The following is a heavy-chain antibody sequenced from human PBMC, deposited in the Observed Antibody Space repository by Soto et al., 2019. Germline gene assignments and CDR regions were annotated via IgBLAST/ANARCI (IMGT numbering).Heavy chain of an antibody. J-gene: IGHJ6*02. CDR2: IYPGYADT. Sequence: GESLKTPCKGSGYSFTSYWLGWVRQMPGKGLEWLGIIYPGYADTRYSPSFQGQVTIPADKSISTAYLQWSSLKGSDTAMYYCSGHPGRPSPYYYGMDVWGQGTTVTVSS. V-gene: IGHV5-51*01. D-gene: IGHD3-10*01. CDR3: SGHPGRPSPYYYGMDV. CDR1: GYSFTSYW.